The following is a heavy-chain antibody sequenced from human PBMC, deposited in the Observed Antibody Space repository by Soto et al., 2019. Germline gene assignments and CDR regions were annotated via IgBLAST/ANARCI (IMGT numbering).Heavy chain of an antibody. V-gene: IGHV1-69*01. D-gene: IGHD6-13*01. J-gene: IGHJ4*02. CDR2: IIPIFGTA. CDR1: GGTFSSYA. Sequence: QVQLVQSGAEVKKPGSSVKVSCKASGGTFSSYAISWVRQAPGQGLEWMGGIIPIFGTANYAQKFQGRVTITADESTSTAYMELSSLRSEDTAVYYCARVTGGGLWNSSYLTDYWGQGTLVTVSS. CDR3: ARVTGGGLWNSSYLTDY.